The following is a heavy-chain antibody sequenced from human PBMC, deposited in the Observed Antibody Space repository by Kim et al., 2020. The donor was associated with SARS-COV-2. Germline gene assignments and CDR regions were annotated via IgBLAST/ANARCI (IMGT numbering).Heavy chain of an antibody. CDR1: GGTFSSYA. Sequence: SVKVSCKASGGTFSSYAISWVRQAPGQGLEWMGGIIPIFGTANYAQKFQGRVTITADESTSTAYMELSSLRSEDTAVYYCARVQTTVVTIDAFDIWGQGTMVTVSS. V-gene: IGHV1-69*13. D-gene: IGHD4-17*01. CDR2: IIPIFGTA. J-gene: IGHJ3*02. CDR3: ARVQTTVVTIDAFDI.